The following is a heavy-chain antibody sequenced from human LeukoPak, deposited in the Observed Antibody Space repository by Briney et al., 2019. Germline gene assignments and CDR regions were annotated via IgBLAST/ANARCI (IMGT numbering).Heavy chain of an antibody. Sequence: SETLSLTCTVSGGSISSFYWSWIRQPPGKGLEWIGYIYYSGITNYNPSLKSRVTISVDTSKNQFSLNLSSVTAADTAVYFCARVVGGVGDAFGIWGQGTMVTVSS. J-gene: IGHJ3*02. CDR3: ARVVGGVGDAFGI. CDR1: GGSISSFY. V-gene: IGHV4-59*01. D-gene: IGHD1-26*01. CDR2: IYYSGIT.